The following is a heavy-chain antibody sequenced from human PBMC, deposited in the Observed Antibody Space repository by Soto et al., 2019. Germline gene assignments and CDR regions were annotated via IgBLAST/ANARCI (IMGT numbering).Heavy chain of an antibody. V-gene: IGHV3-9*01. D-gene: IGHD6-19*01. CDR3: AKDMKPGGAVAGTYDY. Sequence: EVQLVESGGGLVQPGRSLRLSCAASGFTFDDYAMHWVRQAPGKGLEWVSGISWNSGSIGYADSVKGRFTISRDNAKNSLYLQMNSLRAEDTALYYCAKDMKPGGAVAGTYDYWGQGTLVTVSS. CDR2: ISWNSGSI. J-gene: IGHJ4*02. CDR1: GFTFDDYA.